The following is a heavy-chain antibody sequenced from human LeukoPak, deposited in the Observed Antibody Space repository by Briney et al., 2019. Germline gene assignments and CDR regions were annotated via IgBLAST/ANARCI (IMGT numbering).Heavy chain of an antibody. CDR1: GYTFNSYY. D-gene: IGHD3-9*01. V-gene: IGHV1-46*02. Sequence: ASVKVSCKASGYTFNSYYMHWVRQAPGQGLEWMGIINPSGGSTSYAQKFQGRVTTTRDTSTSTVYMDLSSLRSEDTAVYYCARGAKTISSRTEYFQNWGQGTLVTVSS. CDR3: ARGAKTISSRTEYFQN. CDR2: INPSGGST. J-gene: IGHJ1*01.